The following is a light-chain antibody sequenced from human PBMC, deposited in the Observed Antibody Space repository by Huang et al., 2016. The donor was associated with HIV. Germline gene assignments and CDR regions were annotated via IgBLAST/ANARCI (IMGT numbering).Light chain of an antibody. CDR2: GAS. Sequence: EIVMTQSPATLSVSPGERATLSCRASQSVSTNLAWYQQQPGQAPRLLIYGASTRATGVPARFRGGGSGTEFTLTITSLQSEDFAFYYCQQYYNWPPFTFGQGTKLDMK. J-gene: IGKJ2*01. V-gene: IGKV3-15*01. CDR3: QQYYNWPPFT. CDR1: QSVSTN.